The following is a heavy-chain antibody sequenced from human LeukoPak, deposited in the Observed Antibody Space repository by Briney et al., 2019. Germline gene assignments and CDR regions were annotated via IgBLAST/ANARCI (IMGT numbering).Heavy chain of an antibody. J-gene: IGHJ3*01. CDR2: ISGSGGST. Sequence: GGSLRLSCAASGFTFSSYGMSWVRQAPGKGLEWVSAISGSGGSTYYADSVKGRFTISRDNSKNTLYLQMNSLRAEDTAVYYCAKDINGGFGELSNDYWGQGTMVTVSS. D-gene: IGHD3-10*01. V-gene: IGHV3-23*01. CDR1: GFTFSSYG. CDR3: AKDINGGFGELSNDY.